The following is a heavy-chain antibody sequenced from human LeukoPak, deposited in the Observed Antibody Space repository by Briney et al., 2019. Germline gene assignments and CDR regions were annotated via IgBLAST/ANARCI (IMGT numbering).Heavy chain of an antibody. CDR1: GGPISSSSYY. J-gene: IGHJ4*02. Sequence: KPSETLSLTCTVSGGPISSSSYYWSWIRQPAGKGLEWIGRIYTSGSTNYNPSLKSRVTISVDTSKNQFSLKLSSVTAADTAVYYCARALRGQWLVGWYFDYWGQGTLVTVSS. CDR2: IYTSGST. D-gene: IGHD6-19*01. V-gene: IGHV4-61*02. CDR3: ARALRGQWLVGWYFDY.